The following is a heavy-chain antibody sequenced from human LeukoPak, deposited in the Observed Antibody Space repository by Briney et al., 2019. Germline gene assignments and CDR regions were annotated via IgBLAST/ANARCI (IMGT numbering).Heavy chain of an antibody. CDR2: ISGSGDNT. Sequence: PGGSLRLSSAAPGFTFCNSGMCWVRQAPGKGLGWVSAISGSGDNTYYADSVKGRFTISRDNSKNTLYLQMSSLRAEDTAVYYCAKMGGYFDYWGQGTLVTVSS. J-gene: IGHJ4*02. D-gene: IGHD3-16*01. CDR3: AKMGGYFDY. V-gene: IGHV3-23*01. CDR1: GFTFCNSG.